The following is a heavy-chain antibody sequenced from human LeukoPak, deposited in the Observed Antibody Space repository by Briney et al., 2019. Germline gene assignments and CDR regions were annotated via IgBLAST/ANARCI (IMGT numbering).Heavy chain of an antibody. CDR1: GFTFRSYG. Sequence: GGSLRLSCAASGFTFRSYGMHWVRQAPGKGLEWVAVISYDGSNKYYADSVKGRFTISRDNSKNTLYLQMNRLRAADTAVYYCAKGPGYSSGWYLPPYYYYYGMDVWGQGATVTVSS. D-gene: IGHD6-19*01. J-gene: IGHJ6*02. CDR3: AKGPGYSSGWYLPPYYYYYGMDV. CDR2: ISYDGSNK. V-gene: IGHV3-30*18.